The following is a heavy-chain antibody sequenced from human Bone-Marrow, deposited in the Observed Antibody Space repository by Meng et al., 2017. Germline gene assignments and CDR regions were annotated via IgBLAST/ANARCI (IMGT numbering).Heavy chain of an antibody. CDR2: IYYSGST. D-gene: IGHD4-17*01. CDR1: GGSTSSGDYY. V-gene: IGHV4-30-4*01. Sequence: QVQLQESGAGRVKPSQTLSLTCTASGGSTSSGDYYWSWIRQPPGKGLDWIGYIYYSGSTYYNPSLKSRVTISVDTSRNQFSLKLGSMTAADTAVYYCARHNYGDYGWFDPWGQGTLVTVSS. J-gene: IGHJ5*02. CDR3: ARHNYGDYGWFDP.